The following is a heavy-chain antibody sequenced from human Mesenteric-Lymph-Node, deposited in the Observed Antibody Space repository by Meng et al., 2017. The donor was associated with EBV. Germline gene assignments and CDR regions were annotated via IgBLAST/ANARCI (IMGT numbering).Heavy chain of an antibody. J-gene: IGHJ4*02. V-gene: IGHV4-4*02. CDR2: IYHSGRT. CDR1: GDSISSYHW. Sequence: VKLQVSGPGMLKPSGTLSLNCAVSGDSISSYHWWSRVRQSPGKGLECIGEIYHSGRTNYNPSFKSRVTISEDKYGTQFSLKLTSVTAADTAVYYCASGRGGYYLFDSWGQGTLVTVSS. CDR3: ASGRGGYYLFDS. D-gene: IGHD3-22*01.